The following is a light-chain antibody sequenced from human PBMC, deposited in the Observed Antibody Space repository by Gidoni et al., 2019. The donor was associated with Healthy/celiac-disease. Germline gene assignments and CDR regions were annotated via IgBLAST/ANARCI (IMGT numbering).Light chain of an antibody. CDR1: SSDGGSYNL. CDR3: CSYAGSSTFYVV. Sequence: HSALTPPAPRSRSPGPANPISCTGTSSDGGSYNLVSWYQQHPGKAPKLMIYEVRKRASGVSNRFSGSKSGNTASLTISGLQAEDEADYYCCSYAGSSTFYVVFGGGTKLTVL. V-gene: IGLV2-23*02. J-gene: IGLJ2*01. CDR2: EVR.